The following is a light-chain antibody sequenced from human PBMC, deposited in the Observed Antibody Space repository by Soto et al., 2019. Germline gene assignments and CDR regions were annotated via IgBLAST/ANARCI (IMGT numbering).Light chain of an antibody. J-gene: IGLJ2*01. CDR2: DVT. Sequence: QSALTQPVSVSGSPGQSITISCTGTSSDVGSYDYVSWYQHHPGKAPQLTIYDVTNRPSGVSDRFSGSKSGNTASLTIAGLQAEDDGDYYCSSYTSSSTVVFGGGTKLTVL. CDR3: SSYTSSSTVV. V-gene: IGLV2-14*03. CDR1: SSDVGSYDY.